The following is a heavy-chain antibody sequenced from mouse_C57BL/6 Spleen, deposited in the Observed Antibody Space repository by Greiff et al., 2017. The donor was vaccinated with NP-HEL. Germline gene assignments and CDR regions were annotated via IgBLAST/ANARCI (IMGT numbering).Heavy chain of an antibody. CDR3: ARHERDGSSPWFAY. CDR2: IWSDGST. Sequence: VQLQQSGPGLVAPSQSLSITCTVSGFSLTSYGVHWVRQPPGKGLEWLVVIWSDGSTTYNSALKSRLSISKDNSKSQVFLKMNSLQTDDTAMYYCARHERDGSSPWFAYWGQGTLVTVSA. V-gene: IGHV2-6-1*01. D-gene: IGHD1-1*01. J-gene: IGHJ3*01. CDR1: GFSLTSYG.